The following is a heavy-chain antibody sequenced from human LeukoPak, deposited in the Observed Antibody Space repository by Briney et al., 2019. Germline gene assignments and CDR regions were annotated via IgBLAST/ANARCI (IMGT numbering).Heavy chain of an antibody. D-gene: IGHD3-10*01. V-gene: IGHV3-30*03. CDR2: ISYDGSAT. J-gene: IGHJ1*01. CDR1: GFIFSSFG. Sequence: GRSLRLSCAASGFIFSSFGMHWVRQAPGKGLEWVAVISYDGSATHYADSVKGRFTISRDNSKNTLYLQMNSLRAEDTAVYYCARDMRMGSPEYFQHWGQGTLVTVSS. CDR3: ARDMRMGSPEYFQH.